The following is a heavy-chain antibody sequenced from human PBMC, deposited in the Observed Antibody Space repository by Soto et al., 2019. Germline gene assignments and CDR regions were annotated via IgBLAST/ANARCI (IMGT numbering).Heavy chain of an antibody. CDR2: IYYTGTT. Sequence: SETLSLTCTVSGGSISSYYWSWTRQPPGKGLEWIGYIYYTGTTTYNPSIKSRVTISVDSSKNQFSLNLTSVSAADTAVYYCARLGGFYQSLDSWGQGTLVTVSS. D-gene: IGHD3-22*01. CDR3: ARLGGFYQSLDS. J-gene: IGHJ5*01. CDR1: GGSISSYY. V-gene: IGHV4-59*08.